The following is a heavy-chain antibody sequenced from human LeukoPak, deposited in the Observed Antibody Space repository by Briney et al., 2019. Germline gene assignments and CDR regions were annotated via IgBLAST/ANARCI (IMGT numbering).Heavy chain of an antibody. V-gene: IGHV1-18*01. Sequence: ASVKVSCKASGYTFTSYGISWVRQAPGQGLEWMGWISAYNGNTNYAQKLQGRVTMTTDTSTSTAYMELRSLRSDDTAVYYCARGPPQEDYVWGIYRSDYWGQGTLVTVSS. D-gene: IGHD3-16*02. CDR1: GYTFTSYG. CDR3: ARGPPQEDYVWGIYRSDY. CDR2: ISAYNGNT. J-gene: IGHJ4*02.